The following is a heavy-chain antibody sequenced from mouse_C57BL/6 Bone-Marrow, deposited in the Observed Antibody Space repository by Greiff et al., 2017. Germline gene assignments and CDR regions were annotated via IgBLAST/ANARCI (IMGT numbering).Heavy chain of an antibody. CDR1: GFTFSSYT. D-gene: IGHD1-1*01. CDR2: ISGGGGNT. Sequence: DVMLVESGGGLVKPGGSLKLSCAASGFTFSSYTMSWVRQTPEKRLEWVATISGGGGNTYYPDSVKGRFTISRDNAKNTLYLQMSSLMSEDTALYYCARGYYYGSSLYFDYWGQGTTLTVSS. V-gene: IGHV5-9*01. J-gene: IGHJ2*01. CDR3: ARGYYYGSSLYFDY.